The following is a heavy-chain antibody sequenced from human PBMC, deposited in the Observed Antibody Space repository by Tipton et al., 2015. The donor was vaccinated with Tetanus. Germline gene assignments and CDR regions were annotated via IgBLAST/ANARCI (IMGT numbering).Heavy chain of an antibody. J-gene: IGHJ4*02. D-gene: IGHD1-26*01. Sequence: TLSLTCTVSGGSLSSGGYYWTWIRQHPGMGLEWIGDIYFSGSTYYNPSLKSRVTISVDTSKNLFSLRLNSVTAADTAVYYCARDQARGSRGWNYFDFWGQGALVTVSS. V-gene: IGHV4-31*03. CDR1: GGSLSSGGYY. CDR2: IYFSGST. CDR3: ARDQARGSRGWNYFDF.